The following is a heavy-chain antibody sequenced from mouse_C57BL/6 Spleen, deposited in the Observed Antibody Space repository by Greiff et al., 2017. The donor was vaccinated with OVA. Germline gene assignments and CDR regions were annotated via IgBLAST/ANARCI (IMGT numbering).Heavy chain of an antibody. V-gene: IGHV1-26*01. Sequence: EVQLQQSGPELVKPGASVKISCKASGYTFTDYYMNWVKQSHGKSLEWIGDINPNNGGTSYNQKFKGKATLTVDKSSSTAYMELRSLTSEDSAVYYCARAYGYEYWGQGTLVTVSA. J-gene: IGHJ3*01. CDR3: ARAYGYEY. D-gene: IGHD2-2*01. CDR2: INPNNGGT. CDR1: GYTFTDYY.